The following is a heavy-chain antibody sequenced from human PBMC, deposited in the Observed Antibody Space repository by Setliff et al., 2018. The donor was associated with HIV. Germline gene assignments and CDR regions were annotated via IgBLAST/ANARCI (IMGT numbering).Heavy chain of an antibody. CDR3: ARRVILSYGYYFDY. Sequence: PSETLSLTCAVYGGSFSGYYWSWIRQPPGKGLECIGEINHSGSTNHNPSLKSRVTISVDTSKNQFSLKLSSVTAADTAVYHCARRVILSYGYYFDYWGQGTLVTVSS. J-gene: IGHJ4*02. CDR2: INHSGST. D-gene: IGHD3-16*02. CDR1: GGSFSGYY. V-gene: IGHV4-34*01.